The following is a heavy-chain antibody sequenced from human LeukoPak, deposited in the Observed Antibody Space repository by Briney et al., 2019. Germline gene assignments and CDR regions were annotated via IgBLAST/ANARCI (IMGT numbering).Heavy chain of an antibody. D-gene: IGHD1-26*01. CDR1: GGSISSGSYY. CDR2: IYTSGST. V-gene: IGHV4-61*02. J-gene: IGHJ6*04. Sequence: SETLSLTCTVSGGSISSGSYYWSWSRQPAGKGLEWIGRIYTSGSTNYNPSLKSRVTISVDTSKNEFSLRLTSVTAADTAVFYCVTPRSWELSDVAVWGKGTTVIVSS. CDR3: VTPRSWELSDVAV.